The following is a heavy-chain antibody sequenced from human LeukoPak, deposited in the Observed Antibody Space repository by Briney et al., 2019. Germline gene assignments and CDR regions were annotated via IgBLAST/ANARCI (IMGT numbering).Heavy chain of an antibody. CDR3: ARALPSSYYYFDY. CDR2: ISSSGNSI. D-gene: IGHD6-13*01. Sequence: GGSLRLSCAASGFTVISYEMNWVRQAPGKGLEWVSYISSSGNSIFYADSVKGRFTISRDNAKNSLYLQMNSLRAEDTAVYYCARALPSSYYYFDYWGQGTLVTVSS. V-gene: IGHV3-48*03. CDR1: GFTVISYE. J-gene: IGHJ4*02.